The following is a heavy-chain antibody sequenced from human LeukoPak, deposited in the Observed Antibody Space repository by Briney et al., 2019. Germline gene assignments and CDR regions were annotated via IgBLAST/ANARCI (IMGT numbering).Heavy chain of an antibody. D-gene: IGHD2-15*01. CDR2: INHSGST. CDR3: AAALTKYCSGGRCYSRNWFDP. J-gene: IGHJ5*02. CDR1: GGSFSGYY. Sequence: SETLSLTCAVYGGSFSGYYWSWIRQPPGKGLEWIGEINHSGSTNYNPSLKSRVTISVDTSKNQFSLKLSSVTAADTAVYYCAAALTKYCSGGRCYSRNWFDPWGQGPLVTVSS. V-gene: IGHV4-34*01.